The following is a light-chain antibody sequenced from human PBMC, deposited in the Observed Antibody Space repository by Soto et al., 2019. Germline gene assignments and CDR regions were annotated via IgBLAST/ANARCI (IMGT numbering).Light chain of an antibody. Sequence: QSALTQPASVSGSPGQSITISCTGTSSDVGAFNFVSWHQQHPGKAPKLMIYNVYDRPSGVSYRFSGSKSGSTASLTVSGLQAEDEADYYCSSYAGNNNVMFGGGTKLTVL. J-gene: IGLJ3*02. V-gene: IGLV2-14*03. CDR2: NVY. CDR3: SSYAGNNNVM. CDR1: SSDVGAFNF.